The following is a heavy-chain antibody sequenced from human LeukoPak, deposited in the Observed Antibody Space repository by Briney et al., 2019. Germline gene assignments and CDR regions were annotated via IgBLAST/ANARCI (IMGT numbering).Heavy chain of an antibody. CDR1: GFTFSDYA. D-gene: IGHD7-27*01. Sequence: GGSLRLSCGASGFTFSDYAMSWVRQAPGKGLEWVANIKQDGSEKYYVDSVKGRFTISRDNAKNSLYLQMNSLRAEDMAVYYCTVGNWGLDYWGQGTLVTVSS. CDR2: IKQDGSEK. CDR3: TVGNWGLDY. V-gene: IGHV3-7*01. J-gene: IGHJ4*02.